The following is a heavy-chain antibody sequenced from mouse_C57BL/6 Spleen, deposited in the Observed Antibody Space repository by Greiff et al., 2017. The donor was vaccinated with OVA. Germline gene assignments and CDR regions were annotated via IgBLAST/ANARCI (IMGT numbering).Heavy chain of an antibody. CDR2: FNPSNGGT. CDR1: GYTFTSYW. V-gene: IGHV1-53*01. Sequence: QVQLQQPGTELVKPGASVKLSCKASGYTFTSYWMHWVKQRSGQGLEWIGNFNPSNGGTNYNEKFKSKATLTVDKSSSTAYMQLSRLTSEDYAVYYCARSGYYDYDDGGYFDVWGTGAAGTVSS. CDR3: ARSGYYDYDDGGYFDV. J-gene: IGHJ1*03. D-gene: IGHD2-4*01.